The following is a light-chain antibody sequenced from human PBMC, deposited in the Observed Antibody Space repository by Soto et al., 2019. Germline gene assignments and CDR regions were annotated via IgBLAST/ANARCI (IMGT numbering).Light chain of an antibody. CDR3: QQYNTYLTWT. CDR1: QSVSMW. V-gene: IGKV1-5*01. CDR2: DAS. Sequence: TQMTQSPSTLSASVGDRVTITCRASQSVSMWLAWYQQKPGKAPRLLIYDASNLESGVTSRFSGSGSRTEFTLTITSLQPEDAATYDCQQYNTYLTWTFGQGTKVEIK. J-gene: IGKJ1*01.